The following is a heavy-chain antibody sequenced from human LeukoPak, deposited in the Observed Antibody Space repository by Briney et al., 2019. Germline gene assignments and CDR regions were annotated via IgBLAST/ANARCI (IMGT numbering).Heavy chain of an antibody. CDR2: IYYSGST. CDR1: GGSISSYY. Sequence: SETLSPTCTVSGGSISSYYSSWIRQPPGKGLEWIGYIYYSGSTNYNPSLKSRVTISVDTSKNPSSLKLSSVTAADTAVYYCARDPEYSSPAFDIWGQGTMVTVSS. CDR3: ARDPEYSSPAFDI. D-gene: IGHD6-6*01. V-gene: IGHV4-59*01. J-gene: IGHJ3*02.